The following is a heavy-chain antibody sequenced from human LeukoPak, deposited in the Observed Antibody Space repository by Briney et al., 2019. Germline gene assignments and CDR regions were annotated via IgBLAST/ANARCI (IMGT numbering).Heavy chain of an antibody. CDR1: GFTFSNYA. V-gene: IGHV3-30-3*01. Sequence: GRSLGLSCVASGFTFSNYAIHWVRQAPGKGLEWVAVISYDGSNKYYADSVRGRFTISRDNSKNTLSLQMNSLRADDTAVYYCARDVLVVVPVTLEPGYYYYGMDVWGQGTTVTVSS. CDR2: ISYDGSNK. D-gene: IGHD2-15*01. CDR3: ARDVLVVVPVTLEPGYYYYGMDV. J-gene: IGHJ6*02.